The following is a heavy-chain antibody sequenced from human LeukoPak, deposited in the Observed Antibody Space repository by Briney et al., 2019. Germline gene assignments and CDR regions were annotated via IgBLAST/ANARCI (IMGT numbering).Heavy chain of an antibody. Sequence: ASVKVSCKASGYTFTNFYMHWXXXXXXXXXEWVGIINPSGXXXXXAQKLQGRVXXXRDXSXXXXYXELSSLRSEDTAVYYCVRGGTMAPWGQGTLVTVSS. CDR2: INPSGXXX. J-gene: IGHJ5*02. CDR3: VRGGTMAP. CDR1: GYTFTNFY. D-gene: IGHD2-15*01. V-gene: IGHV1-46*04.